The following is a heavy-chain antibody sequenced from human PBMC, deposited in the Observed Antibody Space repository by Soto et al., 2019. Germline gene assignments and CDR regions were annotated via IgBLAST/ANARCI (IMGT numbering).Heavy chain of an antibody. J-gene: IGHJ4*02. CDR3: AHGGYDPRAAFYY. CDR2: ISTSAYST. D-gene: IGHD5-12*01. V-gene: IGHV3-23*01. Sequence: EVQLLESGGGLVQPGGSLRLSCTASGFTFSSYAMTWVRQAPVKGLEWVSTISTSAYSTYYADSVKGRFTISSDNSKNTLYLQMDSLTAEDTAVYYCAHGGYDPRAAFYYWGQGTLVTVSS. CDR1: GFTFSSYA.